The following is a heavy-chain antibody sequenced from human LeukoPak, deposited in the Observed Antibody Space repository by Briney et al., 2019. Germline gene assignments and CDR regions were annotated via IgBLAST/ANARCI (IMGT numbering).Heavy chain of an antibody. CDR3: TRDLGYGNGGNY. V-gene: IGHV1-69*13. CDR2: LIPVFDTG. CDR1: GGSFSTNA. D-gene: IGHD5-18*01. Sequence: GASVNVSCKASGGSFSTNAISWVRQAPGQGLEWMGALIPVFDTGTYSQKFQDRLTITADQSTSTVYMELSSLTSEDTAVYYCTRDLGYGNGGNYWGQGTLVTVSS. J-gene: IGHJ4*02.